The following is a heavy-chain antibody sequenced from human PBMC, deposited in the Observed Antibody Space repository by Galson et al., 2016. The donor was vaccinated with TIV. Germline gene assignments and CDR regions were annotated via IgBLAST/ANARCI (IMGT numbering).Heavy chain of an antibody. V-gene: IGHV5-51*01. CDR1: GYTFTSFW. CDR3: ARAYSSGWDNGDDAFDV. CDR2: IYPRDSQT. D-gene: IGHD6-19*01. J-gene: IGHJ3*01. Sequence: QSGAEVKKPGESLKISCKCSGYTFTSFWIGWVRQLPGRGLEWMGIIYPRDSQTRYSPSFQGQVTMSADKSISTAYLQWSSLKASDTAIYYCARAYSSGWDNGDDAFDVWGQGATVTVSS.